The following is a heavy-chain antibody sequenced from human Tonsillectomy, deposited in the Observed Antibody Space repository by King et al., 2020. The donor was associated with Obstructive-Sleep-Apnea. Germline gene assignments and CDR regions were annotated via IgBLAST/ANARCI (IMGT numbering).Heavy chain of an antibody. J-gene: IGHJ6*02. CDR3: ARLLHFDWFSV. CDR1: GYSFTSYW. D-gene: IGHD3-9*01. V-gene: IGHV5-51*01. CDR2: FYPGDSDT. Sequence: VQLVESGAEVKKPGESLKISCKGSGYSFTSYWIGWVRQMPGKGLELVGSFYPGDSDTRYSPSFQGRVTISADTPISTAYLQWSSLKASDTAMYYCARLLHFDWFSVWGQGTTVTVSS.